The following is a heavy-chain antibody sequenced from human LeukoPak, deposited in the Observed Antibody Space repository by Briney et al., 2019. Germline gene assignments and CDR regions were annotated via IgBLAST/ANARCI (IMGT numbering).Heavy chain of an antibody. CDR3: ARIPSYGDYSFLDY. V-gene: IGHV2-70*11. J-gene: IGHJ4*02. Sequence: ESGPTLVNPTETVTLTCTFSGFSLTTRGMCVSWIRQPPGKALEWLARIDWDDDKYYSTSLKTRLTISKDTSKNRVVLTMTNMDPVDTATYYCARIPSYGDYSFLDYWGQGTLVTVSS. D-gene: IGHD4-17*01. CDR2: IDWDDDK. CDR1: GFSLTTRGMC.